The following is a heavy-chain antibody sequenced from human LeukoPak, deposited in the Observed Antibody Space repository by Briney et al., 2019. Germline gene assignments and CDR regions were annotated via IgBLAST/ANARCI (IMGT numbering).Heavy chain of an antibody. D-gene: IGHD3-22*01. Sequence: SETLSLTCAVYGGSFSGYYWSWIRQPPGKGLEWIGEINHSGSTNYNPSLKSRVTISVDTSKNQFSLKLSSVAAADTAVYYCASVYDSSGYYPFWGQGTLVAVSS. CDR2: INHSGST. CDR1: GGSFSGYY. CDR3: ASVYDSSGYYPF. V-gene: IGHV4-34*01. J-gene: IGHJ4*02.